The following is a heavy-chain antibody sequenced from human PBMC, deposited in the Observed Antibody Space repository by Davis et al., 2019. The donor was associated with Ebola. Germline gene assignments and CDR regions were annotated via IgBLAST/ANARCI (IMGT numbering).Heavy chain of an antibody. D-gene: IGHD1-7*01. CDR1: EFTFSSYW. CDR2: IKQDGSEK. J-gene: IGHJ4*02. Sequence: GESLKISCVVSEFTFSSYWMSWVRQAPGKGLEWVANIKQDGSEKYYVDSVKGRFTISRDNAKNSLYLQINSLRAEDTAVYYCAREGELWITFPDYWGQGTLVTVSS. V-gene: IGHV3-7*03. CDR3: AREGELWITFPDY.